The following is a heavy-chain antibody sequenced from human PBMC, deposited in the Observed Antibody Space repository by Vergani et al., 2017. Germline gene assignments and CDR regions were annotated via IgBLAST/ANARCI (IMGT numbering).Heavy chain of an antibody. Sequence: QLQLQESGPGLVKPSETLSLTCTVSGCSVNSYYWSWIRQPPGKGLEWLGYIYYSGSTYYNPSLKSRLTRSVDTSKNQFSLELSSVTASDTAMYYCASKPTGTSWYSVKYYFDFWGQGTLVAVSS. J-gene: IGHJ4*02. CDR1: GCSVNSYY. CDR3: ASKPTGTSWYSVKYYFDF. V-gene: IGHV4-30-4*08. CDR2: IYYSGST. D-gene: IGHD6-13*01.